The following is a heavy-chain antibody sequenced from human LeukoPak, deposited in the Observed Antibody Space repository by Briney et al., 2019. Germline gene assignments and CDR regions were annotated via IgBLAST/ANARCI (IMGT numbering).Heavy chain of an antibody. V-gene: IGHV3-30*04. CDR3: ASLILTGYYSSDS. CDR1: GFTFSSYA. Sequence: GGSLRLSCSASGFTFSSYAMHRVRQAPGKGLEWVAFISHDGSNKYYADSVKGRFTISRDNSKNTLYLQMNSLRAEDTAVYYCASLILTGYYSSDSWGQGTLVTVSS. D-gene: IGHD3-9*01. J-gene: IGHJ4*02. CDR2: ISHDGSNK.